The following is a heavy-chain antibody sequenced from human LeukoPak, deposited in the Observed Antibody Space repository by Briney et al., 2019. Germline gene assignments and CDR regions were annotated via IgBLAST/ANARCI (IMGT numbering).Heavy chain of an antibody. CDR3: AKDEGDYDSSGYLS. V-gene: IGHV3-43*01. CDR1: GFTFDDYT. D-gene: IGHD3-22*01. Sequence: GGSLRLFCAASGFTFDDYTMHWVRQAPGKGLEWVSLISWDGGSTYYADSVKGRFTISRDNSKNSLYLQMNSLRTEDTALYYCAKDEGDYDSSGYLSWGQGTLVTVSS. CDR2: ISWDGGST. J-gene: IGHJ4*02.